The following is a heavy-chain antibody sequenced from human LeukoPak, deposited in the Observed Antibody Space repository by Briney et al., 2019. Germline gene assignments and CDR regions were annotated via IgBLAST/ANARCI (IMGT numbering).Heavy chain of an antibody. V-gene: IGHV4-4*07. Sequence: SETLFLTCTASGGSISSYYWSWIRQAAGKGLEWIGRIYTSGSTNYNPSLKSRVTMSVDTSKNQFSLKLSSVTAADTAVYYCAREERYSSGWYDGNDYWGQGTLVTVSS. CDR3: AREERYSSGWYDGNDY. J-gene: IGHJ4*02. CDR1: GGSISSYY. CDR2: IYTSGST. D-gene: IGHD6-19*01.